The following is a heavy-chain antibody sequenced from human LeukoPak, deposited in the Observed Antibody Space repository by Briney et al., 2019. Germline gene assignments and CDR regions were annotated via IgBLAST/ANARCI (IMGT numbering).Heavy chain of an antibody. V-gene: IGHV1-69*02. CDR3: ASPLAGYCSSTSCADDAFDI. CDR1: GGTFISYT. J-gene: IGHJ3*02. CDR2: IIPILGIA. D-gene: IGHD2-2*01. Sequence: ASVKVSCKASGGTFISYTISWVRQAPGQGLEWMGRIIPILGIANYAQKFQGRVTITADKSTSTAYMELSSLRSEDTAVYYCASPLAGYCSSTSCADDAFDIWGQGTMVTVSS.